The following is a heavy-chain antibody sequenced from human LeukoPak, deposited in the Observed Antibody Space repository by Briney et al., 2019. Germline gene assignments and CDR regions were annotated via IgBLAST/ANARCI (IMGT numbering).Heavy chain of an antibody. CDR3: ARGVDTIFGVGNNWFDP. CDR2: IYTSGST. Sequence: PSETLSLTCTVSGGSISSYYWSWIRQPAGKGLEWIGRIYTSGSTNYNPFLKSRVTMSVDTSKNQFSLKLSSVTAADTAVYYCARGVDTIFGVGNNWFDPWGQGTLVTVSS. J-gene: IGHJ5*02. CDR1: GGSISSYY. V-gene: IGHV4-4*07. D-gene: IGHD3-3*01.